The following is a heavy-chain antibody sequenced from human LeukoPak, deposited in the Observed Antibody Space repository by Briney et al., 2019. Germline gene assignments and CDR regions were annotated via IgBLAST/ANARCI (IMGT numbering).Heavy chain of an antibody. CDR1: GGSINSGSYY. V-gene: IGHV4-61*02. J-gene: IGHJ4*02. Sequence: SETLSLTCTVSGGSINSGSYYWSWIRQAAGKGLEWIGRIYTSGSTNYNPSLKSRVTISVDTSKNQFSLKLSSVTAADTALYYCASMRSGSYYGYYFDYWGRGALATVSS. CDR2: IYTSGST. D-gene: IGHD3-10*01. CDR3: ASMRSGSYYGYYFDY.